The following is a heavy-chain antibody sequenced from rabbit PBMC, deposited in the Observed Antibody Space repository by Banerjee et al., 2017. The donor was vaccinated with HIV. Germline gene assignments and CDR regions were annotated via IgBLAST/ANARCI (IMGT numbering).Heavy chain of an antibody. D-gene: IGHD2-1*01. V-gene: IGHV1S40*01. CDR3: ARGVYDDYDTYYFDL. CDR1: GFYFSTNYW. J-gene: IGHJ4*01. Sequence: QSLEESGGDLVKPGASLTLTCTASGFYFSTNYWICWVCQAPGKGLEWYACIYGGSSGSTYYASWAKGRFTISKTSSTTVTLQMTSLTAADTATYFCARGVYDDYDTYYFDLWGQGTLVTVS. CDR2: IYGGSSGST.